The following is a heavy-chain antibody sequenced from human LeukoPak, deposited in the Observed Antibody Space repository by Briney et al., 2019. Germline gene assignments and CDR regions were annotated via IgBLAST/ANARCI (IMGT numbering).Heavy chain of an antibody. J-gene: IGHJ4*02. CDR2: ISYDGSNK. Sequence: PGGSLRLSCAASGFTFSSYAMHWVRQAPGKGLEWVAVISYDGSNKYYADSVKGRFTISRDNSKNTLYLQMNSLRAEDTAVCYCARGRGGYSYGWLAYWGQGTLVTVSS. D-gene: IGHD5-18*01. CDR1: GFTFSSYA. V-gene: IGHV3-30-3*01. CDR3: ARGRGGYSYGWLAY.